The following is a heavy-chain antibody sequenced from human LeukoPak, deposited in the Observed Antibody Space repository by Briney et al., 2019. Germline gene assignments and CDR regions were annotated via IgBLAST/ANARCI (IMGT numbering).Heavy chain of an antibody. CDR1: GFTFSSYS. D-gene: IGHD3-16*02. CDR2: ISSSSSYI. CDR3: ARDGAMITFGGVIANYFDY. J-gene: IGHJ4*02. Sequence: GGSLRLSCAASGFTFSSYSMSWVRQAPGRGREWVSSISSSSSYIYYADSVKGRFTISRDNAKNSLYLQMNSLRAEDTAVYYCARDGAMITFGGVIANYFDYWGQGTLVTVSS. V-gene: IGHV3-21*01.